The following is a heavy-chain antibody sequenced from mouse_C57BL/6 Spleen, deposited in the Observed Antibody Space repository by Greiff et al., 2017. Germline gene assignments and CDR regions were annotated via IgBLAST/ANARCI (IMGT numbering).Heavy chain of an antibody. V-gene: IGHV1-26*01. CDR2: INPNNGGT. D-gene: IGHD2-4*01. J-gene: IGHJ2*01. Sequence: EVQLQQSGPELVKPGASVKISCKASGYTFTDYYMNWVKQSHGKSLEWIGDINPNNGGTSYNQKFKGKATLTVDKSSSTAYMELRSLPSEDSAVYYCARQSLYDYDLFDYWGQGTTLTVSS. CDR1: GYTFTDYY. CDR3: ARQSLYDYDLFDY.